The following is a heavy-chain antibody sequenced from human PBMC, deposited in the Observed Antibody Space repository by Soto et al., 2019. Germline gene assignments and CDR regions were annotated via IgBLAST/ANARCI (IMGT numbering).Heavy chain of an antibody. CDR2: INPNNGGT. J-gene: IGHJ4*02. CDR3: ARGDFYGSGSYYRDY. Sequence: QVPLVQSGAEVKKPGASVKVSCKTSGYTFTDYYLHWVRQAPGQGLEWMGWINPNNGGTNYAQKFQGRVTMTSDTSVSTAYMELRRLRSDDTAVYYCARGDFYGSGSYYRDYWGQVTLVTVSS. CDR1: GYTFTDYY. V-gene: IGHV1-2*02. D-gene: IGHD3-10*01.